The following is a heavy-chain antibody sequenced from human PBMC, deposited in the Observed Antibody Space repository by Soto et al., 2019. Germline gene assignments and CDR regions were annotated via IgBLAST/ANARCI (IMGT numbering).Heavy chain of an antibody. V-gene: IGHV3-30*18. Sequence: QVQLVESGGGVVQPGRSLRLSCAASGFTFSSYGMHWVRQAPGKGLEWVAVISYDGSNKYYADSVKGRFTISRDNSKNTLYLQMNSLRAEDTAVYYCAKDGFLGDVGCVDYWGQGTLVTVSS. CDR2: ISYDGSNK. CDR1: GFTFSSYG. J-gene: IGHJ4*02. D-gene: IGHD2-21*02. CDR3: AKDGFLGDVGCVDY.